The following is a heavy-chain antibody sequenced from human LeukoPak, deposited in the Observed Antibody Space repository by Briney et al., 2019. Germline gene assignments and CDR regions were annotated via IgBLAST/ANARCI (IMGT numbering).Heavy chain of an antibody. CDR1: GGSFSGYY. Sequence: SETLSLTCAVYGGSFSGYYWSWIRQPPGKGLEWLGYISYSGYTNYNPSLKSRVSISVDTSKNHFSLKLSSMTAADTALYYCARVGSIPYQYYGMDVWGQGTTVTVSS. CDR3: ARVGSIPYQYYGMDV. D-gene: IGHD2-8*01. CDR2: ISYSGYT. J-gene: IGHJ6*02. V-gene: IGHV4-59*01.